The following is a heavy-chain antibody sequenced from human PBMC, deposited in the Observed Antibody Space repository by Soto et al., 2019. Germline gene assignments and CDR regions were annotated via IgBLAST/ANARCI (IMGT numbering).Heavy chain of an antibody. J-gene: IGHJ4*02. CDR1: GFTFSSYA. V-gene: IGHV3-23*01. D-gene: IGHD4-17*01. CDR2: ISGSGGST. CDR3: AKSGVKGLSTVTTLRLGYYFDY. Sequence: GGSLRLSCAASGFTFSSYAMSWVRQAPGKGLEWVSAISGSGGSTYYADSVKGRFTISRDNSKNTLYLQMNSLRAEDTAVYYCAKSGVKGLSTVTTLRLGYYFDYWGQGTLVTVSS.